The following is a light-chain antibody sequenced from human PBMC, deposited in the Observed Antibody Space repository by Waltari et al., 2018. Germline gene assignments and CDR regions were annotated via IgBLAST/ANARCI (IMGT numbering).Light chain of an antibody. CDR1: QSVSRA. Sequence: EIVLTQSPGSLSSSPGERFTLSGRDSQSVSRALAWYQKKPGQAPRLLIFGVSNRATGIQDRFSGSGSETDFSLTISRLGPEVFAVYYCQHYVRLPATFGRGTKVEIK. CDR3: QHYVRLPAT. CDR2: GVS. J-gene: IGKJ1*01. V-gene: IGKV3-20*01.